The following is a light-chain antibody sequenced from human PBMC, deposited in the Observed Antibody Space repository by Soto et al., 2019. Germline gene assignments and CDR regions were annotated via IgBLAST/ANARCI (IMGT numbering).Light chain of an antibody. CDR2: EVT. CDR3: SSQTSSNTLV. CDR1: SSDVGAYNY. V-gene: IGLV2-14*01. J-gene: IGLJ3*02. Sequence: QSVLTQPASVSGSPGQSITISCTGTSSDVGAYNYVSWYQQYSGKAPKLMIYEVTNRPSGVSNRFSGSKSGNTASLTISGLQSEDEADYFCSSQTSSNTLVFGGGTKLTVL.